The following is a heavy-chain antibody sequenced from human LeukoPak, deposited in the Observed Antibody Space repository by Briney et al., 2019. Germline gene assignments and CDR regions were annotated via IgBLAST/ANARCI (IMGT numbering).Heavy chain of an antibody. CDR2: ISWDGGST. D-gene: IGHD4-17*01. Sequence: PGGSLRLSCAAYGFTFDDYAMHWVRQAPGKGLEWVSLISWDGGSTYYADSVKGRFTISRDNSKNSLYLQMNSLRAEDTALYYCAKDTCAVTTCYFDYWGQGTLVTVSA. J-gene: IGHJ4*02. V-gene: IGHV3-43D*03. CDR3: AKDTCAVTTCYFDY. CDR1: GFTFDDYA.